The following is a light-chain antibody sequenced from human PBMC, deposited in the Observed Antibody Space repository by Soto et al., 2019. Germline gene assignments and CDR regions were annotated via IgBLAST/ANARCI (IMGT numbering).Light chain of an antibody. Sequence: DIQMTQSPSSLSASVGDRVTITCRSSQGISNYLAWYQQKPGKVPKLLIYAASTVQSGVPSRFSGSGSGTEFTLTISSLQPEDVATDYCQKYNSAPWTLGQGTKVEIK. V-gene: IGKV1-27*01. CDR1: QGISNY. CDR3: QKYNSAPWT. J-gene: IGKJ1*01. CDR2: AAS.